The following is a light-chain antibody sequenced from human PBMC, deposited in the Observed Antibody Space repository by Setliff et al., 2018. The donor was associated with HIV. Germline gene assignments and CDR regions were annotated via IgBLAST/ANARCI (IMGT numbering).Light chain of an antibody. CDR3: SSYAITNTLP. V-gene: IGLV2-14*03. J-gene: IGLJ1*01. Sequence: QSVLTQPASMSGSPGQSITISCTGTSSDVGGYSLVSWYQQHPGQAPKLIIYEVTNRASGVSNRFSGSKSGSTASLTISGLQAEDEADYYCSSYAITNTLPFGTGTKVTVL. CDR1: SSDVGGYSL. CDR2: EVT.